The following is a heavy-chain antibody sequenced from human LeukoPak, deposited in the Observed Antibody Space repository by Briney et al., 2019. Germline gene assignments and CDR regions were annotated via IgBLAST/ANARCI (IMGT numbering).Heavy chain of an antibody. CDR3: AGEVLAENYGMDV. J-gene: IGHJ6*02. CDR1: GYTFTGYY. D-gene: IGHD2-8*02. Sequence: ASVKVSCKASGYTFTGYYMHWVRQAPGQGLEWMGWINPNSGGTNYAQKFQGRVAMTRDTSISTAYMELSRLRSDDTAVYYCAGEVLAENYGMDVWGQGTTVTVSS. V-gene: IGHV1-2*02. CDR2: INPNSGGT.